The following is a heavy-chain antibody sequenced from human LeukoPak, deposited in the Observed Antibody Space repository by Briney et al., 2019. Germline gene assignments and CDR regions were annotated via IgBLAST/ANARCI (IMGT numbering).Heavy chain of an antibody. CDR2: IYHSGST. D-gene: IGHD6-13*01. V-gene: IGHV4-38-2*02. J-gene: IGHJ3*02. Sequence: SETLALTCAVSGYYISSGYYWGWIRQPPGKGLEWIGSIYHSGSTYYNPFLKSRVTISVDTSKNQFSLKLSSVTAADTAVYYCAREYSSSPEYAFDIWGQGTMVTVSS. CDR1: GYYISSGYY. CDR3: AREYSSSPEYAFDI.